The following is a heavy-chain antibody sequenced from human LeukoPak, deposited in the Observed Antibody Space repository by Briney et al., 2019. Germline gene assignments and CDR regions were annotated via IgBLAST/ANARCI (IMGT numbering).Heavy chain of an antibody. V-gene: IGHV3-7*03. CDR2: IKHDGSEK. J-gene: IGHJ4*02. Sequence: GGSLRLSCAASGLTFSRHWMTWVSQAPGKGLEWVANIKHDGSEKNYVDSVKGRFTISRDNAKNSLYLQMNSLRAEDTAVYYCATPLDYYDRSDSHQGGDWGQGTLVTVSS. D-gene: IGHD3-22*01. CDR1: GLTFSRHW. CDR3: ATPLDYYDRSDSHQGGD.